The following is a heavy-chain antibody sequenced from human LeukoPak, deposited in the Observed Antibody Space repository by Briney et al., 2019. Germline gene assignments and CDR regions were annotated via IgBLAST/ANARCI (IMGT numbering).Heavy chain of an antibody. V-gene: IGHV3-9*01. Sequence: PGGSLRLSCAASGFTFDDYAMHWVRQAPGKGLEWVSGISWNSGSIGYADSVKGRFTISRDNAKNSLYLQMNSLRAEDTALYYCAKALYSSGWYVFDYWGQGTLVTVSS. CDR3: AKALYSSGWYVFDY. CDR1: GFTFDDYA. CDR2: ISWNSGSI. D-gene: IGHD6-19*01. J-gene: IGHJ4*02.